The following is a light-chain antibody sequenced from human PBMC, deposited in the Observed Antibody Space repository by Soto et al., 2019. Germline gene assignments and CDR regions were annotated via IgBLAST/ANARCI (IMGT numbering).Light chain of an antibody. J-gene: IGKJ1*01. V-gene: IGKV3-15*01. CDR2: GAS. Sequence: EIVMTQSPATLSVSPGERVTFSCRASQSVSSNLAWYQQKPGQAPRLLIYGASIRATGIPARFSSSGSGTEFTLTISTLQSEDFAIYYCQHYNNWPPWTFGQGTKVDIK. CDR3: QHYNNWPPWT. CDR1: QSVSSN.